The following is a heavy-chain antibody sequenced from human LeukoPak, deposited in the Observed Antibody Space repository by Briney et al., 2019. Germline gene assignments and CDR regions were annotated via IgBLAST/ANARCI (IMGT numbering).Heavy chain of an antibody. Sequence: PGGSPSLTCAASGFTFSNYSMNWVRQAPAKGLEWVSSISSLSSYIYYADSLKGRFTISRDTAKNSLYLQMNSLRAEDTAVYYCERGGPRDGYDYWGQGTLVTVSS. V-gene: IGHV3-21*01. CDR2: ISSLSSYI. J-gene: IGHJ4*02. CDR3: ERGGPRDGYDY. CDR1: GFTFSNYS. D-gene: IGHD5-18*01.